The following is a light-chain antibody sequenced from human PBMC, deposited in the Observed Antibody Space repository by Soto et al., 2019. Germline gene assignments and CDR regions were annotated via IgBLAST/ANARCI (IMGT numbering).Light chain of an antibody. CDR3: QRFNTYPFT. V-gene: IGKV1-9*01. J-gene: IGKJ3*01. CDR2: AAS. Sequence: DIQLTQSPSFLSASVGDRVTITCRASQGISSYLAWYQQKPGKAPKLLIYAASTLQSGAPSRFSGSRSGIEFTLTISSLQPEDFAIYYCQRFNTYPFTFGPGTKVDIK. CDR1: QGISSY.